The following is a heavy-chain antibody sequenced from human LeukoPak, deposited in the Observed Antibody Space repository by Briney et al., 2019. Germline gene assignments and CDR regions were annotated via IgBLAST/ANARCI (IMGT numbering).Heavy chain of an antibody. V-gene: IGHV3-7*05. CDR2: IKPDGSEI. CDR1: GFTLSSYY. D-gene: IGHD2-2*01. CDR3: ARQTSSNAFEF. J-gene: IGHJ3*01. Sequence: GRSLRLSCAASGFTLSSYYMSWVRQAPGKGLEWVASIKPDGSEINYVDSVKGRFTISRDNAKNSVDLQMNSLRAEDSAIYHCARQTSSNAFEFWGRGTMVTVSS.